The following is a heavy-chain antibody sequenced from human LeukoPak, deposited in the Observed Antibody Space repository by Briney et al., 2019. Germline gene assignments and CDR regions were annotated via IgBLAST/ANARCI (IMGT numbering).Heavy chain of an antibody. D-gene: IGHD3-10*01. CDR2: IYHSGST. V-gene: IGHV4-30-2*01. Sequence: SQTLSLTCTVSGGSISSGGYYWSWIRQPPGKGLEWIGYIYHSGSTYYNPSLKSRVTISVDRSKNQFSLKLSSVTAADTAVYYCARRPLWALFDYWGQGTLVTVSS. CDR3: ARRPLWALFDY. J-gene: IGHJ4*02. CDR1: GGSISSGGYY.